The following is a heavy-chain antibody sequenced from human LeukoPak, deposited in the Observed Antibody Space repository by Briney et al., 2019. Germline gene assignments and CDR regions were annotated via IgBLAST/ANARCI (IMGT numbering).Heavy chain of an antibody. CDR2: ISGSGGST. D-gene: IGHD5-18*01. CDR3: AKLGVDTAMVRSYFDY. CDR1: GFTFSSYS. J-gene: IGHJ4*02. Sequence: GGSLRLSCAASGFTFSSYSMNWVRQAPGKGLEWVSAISGSGGSTYYADSVKGRFTISRDNSKNTLYLQMNSLRAEDTAVYYCAKLGVDTAMVRSYFDYWGQGTLVTVSS. V-gene: IGHV3-23*01.